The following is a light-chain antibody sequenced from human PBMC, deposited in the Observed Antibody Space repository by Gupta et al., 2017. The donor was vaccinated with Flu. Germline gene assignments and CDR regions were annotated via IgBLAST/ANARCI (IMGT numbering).Light chain of an antibody. V-gene: IGKV3-20*01. J-gene: IGKJ5*01. CDR2: DAS. CDR1: QSISSIY. Sequence: EIVLTQSPGTLSLSPGDRATLSCRASQSISSIYLAWYQQRPGQAPRLLIYDASSRATGIPDRFSGSGSGTDFTLTISRLEPDGFAVYYCQQCSSSPITFGQGTRLDIK. CDR3: QQCSSSPIT.